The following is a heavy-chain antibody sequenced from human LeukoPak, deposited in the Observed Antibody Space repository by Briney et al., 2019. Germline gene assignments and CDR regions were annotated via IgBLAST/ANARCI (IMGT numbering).Heavy chain of an antibody. J-gene: IGHJ4*02. CDR2: INPNSGDT. D-gene: IGHD3-16*01. Sequence: ASVKGSCKASGYIFTGYYMHWVRQAPGQGREWMGWINPNSGDTNYAQKFQGRVTMTRDTSISTAYMELSRLRSDDTAVYYCARVRYRLAETYIDYWGQGTLVTVSS. CDR3: ARVRYRLAETYIDY. CDR1: GYIFTGYY. V-gene: IGHV1-2*02.